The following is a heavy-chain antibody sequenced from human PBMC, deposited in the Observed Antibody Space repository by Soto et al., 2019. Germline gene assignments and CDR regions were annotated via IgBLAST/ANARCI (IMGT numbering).Heavy chain of an antibody. V-gene: IGHV1-69*02. CDR3: ARWPMVWGVIIVGDAFDI. CDR2: IIPILGIA. CDR1: GGTFSSYT. D-gene: IGHD3-10*01. Sequence: QVQLVQSGAEVKKPGSSVKVSCKASGGTFSSYTISWVRQAPGQGLEWMGRIIPILGIANYAQKFQGRVTITADKSTSTAYMELSSLRSEDTAVYYCARWPMVWGVIIVGDAFDIWGQGTMVTVSS. J-gene: IGHJ3*02.